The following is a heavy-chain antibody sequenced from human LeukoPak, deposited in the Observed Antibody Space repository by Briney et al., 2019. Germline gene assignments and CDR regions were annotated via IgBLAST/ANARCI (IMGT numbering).Heavy chain of an antibody. D-gene: IGHD3-16*02. CDR3: ARAKYPGELSH. J-gene: IGHJ4*02. Sequence: KSSETLSLTCTVSGGSISSYYWSWIRQPPGKGLEWIGYIYYSGSTNYNPSLKSRVTISVDTSKNQFSLKLSSVTAADTAVYYCARAKYPGELSHWGQGTLVTVSS. CDR2: IYYSGST. CDR1: GGSISSYY. V-gene: IGHV4-59*01.